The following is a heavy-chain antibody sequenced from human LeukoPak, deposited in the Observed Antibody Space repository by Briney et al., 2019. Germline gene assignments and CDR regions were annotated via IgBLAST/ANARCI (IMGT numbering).Heavy chain of an antibody. CDR1: GYTFTSYA. CDR2: INAGNGNT. J-gene: IGHJ5*02. Sequence: ASVKVSCKASGYTFTSYAMHWVRQAPGQRLEWMGWINAGNGNTKYSQKFQGRVTMTEDTSTDTAYMELSSLRSEDTAVYYCATVIYGSGKGFDPWGQGTLVTVSS. V-gene: IGHV1-3*01. CDR3: ATVIYGSGKGFDP. D-gene: IGHD3-10*01.